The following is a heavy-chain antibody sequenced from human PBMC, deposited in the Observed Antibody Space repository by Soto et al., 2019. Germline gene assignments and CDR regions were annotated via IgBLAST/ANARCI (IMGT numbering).Heavy chain of an antibody. CDR2: IYYNGNT. J-gene: IGHJ3*01. CDR1: GVSTTSGAYY. CDR3: ARARLRAVYAFDF. D-gene: IGHD4-17*01. V-gene: IGHV4-31*03. Sequence: PSETLSLTCTLSGVSTTSGAYYWTWVRQHPGKGLEWIGYIYYNGNTYFSPSLKSRLTISIDTSKNQFSLKLSSVTAADTAMYYCARARLRAVYAFDFWGQGTMVTVSS.